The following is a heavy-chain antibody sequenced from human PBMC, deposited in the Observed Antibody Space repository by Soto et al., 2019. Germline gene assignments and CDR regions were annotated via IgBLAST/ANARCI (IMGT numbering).Heavy chain of an antibody. D-gene: IGHD3-10*01. CDR1: GASSSNYY. J-gene: IGHJ5*02. CDR2: MYYNGRT. CDR3: ARLRYYGSGSDWFGP. V-gene: IGHV4-59*08. Sequence: SETLSLTCTVSGASSSNYYWSWIPQPPGKGLEWIAYMYYNGRTNYNPSLKNRVTISIDTSKNQFSLKLSSVTAADTAVYYCARLRYYGSGSDWFGPWGQGTLVTVSS.